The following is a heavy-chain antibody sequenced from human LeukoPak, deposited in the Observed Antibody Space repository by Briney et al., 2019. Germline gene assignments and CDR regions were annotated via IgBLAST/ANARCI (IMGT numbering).Heavy chain of an antibody. Sequence: GGSLRLSCAASGFTFSSYAMHWVRQAPGKGLEWVAVISYDGSNKYYADSVKGRFTISRDNSKNTLYLQMNSLRAEDTAVYYCAGGSTYYYYYGMDVWGQGTTVTVSS. D-gene: IGHD3-10*01. CDR1: GFTFSSYA. J-gene: IGHJ6*02. V-gene: IGHV3-30-3*01. CDR3: AGGSTYYYYYGMDV. CDR2: ISYDGSNK.